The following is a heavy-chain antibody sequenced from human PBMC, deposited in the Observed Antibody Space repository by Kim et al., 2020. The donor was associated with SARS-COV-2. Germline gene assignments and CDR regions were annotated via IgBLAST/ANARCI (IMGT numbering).Heavy chain of an antibody. CDR1: GGSISSSSYY. CDR2: IYYSGST. V-gene: IGHV4-39*01. D-gene: IGHD3-3*01. CDR3: ALRLRSFDY. Sequence: SETLSLTCTVSGGSISSSSYYWGWIRQPPGKGLEWIGSIYYSGSTYYNPSLKSRVTISVDTSKNQFSLKLSSVTAADTAVYYCALRLRSFDYWGQGTLVTVSS. J-gene: IGHJ4*02.